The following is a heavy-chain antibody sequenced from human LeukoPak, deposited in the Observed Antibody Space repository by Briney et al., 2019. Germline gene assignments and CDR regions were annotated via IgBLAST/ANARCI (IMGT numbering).Heavy chain of an antibody. Sequence: PSQTLSLTCTVSGGSISSGSYYWSWIRQPPGKGLEWIGYIYYSGSTNYNPSLKSRVTISVDTSKNQFSLKLSSVTAADTAVYYCATLRDYYDSSGPGGYWGQGTLVTVSS. CDR1: GGSISSGSYY. V-gene: IGHV4-61*01. CDR2: IYYSGST. CDR3: ATLRDYYDSSGPGGY. J-gene: IGHJ4*02. D-gene: IGHD3-22*01.